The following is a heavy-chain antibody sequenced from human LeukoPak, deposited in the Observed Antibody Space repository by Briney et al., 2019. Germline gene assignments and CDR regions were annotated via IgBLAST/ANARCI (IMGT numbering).Heavy chain of an antibody. D-gene: IGHD6-6*01. Sequence: SETLSLTCTVSGDSISSGDYYWSWIRQPPGKGLEWIGYIYYSGSTNYNPSLKSRVTILVDTSKNQVSLKLSSVTAADTAVYFCARDWGVGGRPGYMDVWGKGTTVTVSS. CDR3: ARDWGVGGRPGYMDV. V-gene: IGHV4-61*08. CDR2: IYYSGST. CDR1: GDSISSGDYY. J-gene: IGHJ6*03.